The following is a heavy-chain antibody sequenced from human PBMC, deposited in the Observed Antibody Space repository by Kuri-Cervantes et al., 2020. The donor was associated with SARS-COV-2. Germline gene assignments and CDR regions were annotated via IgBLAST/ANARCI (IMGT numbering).Heavy chain of an antibody. CDR2: ISAYNGNT. CDR3: ARGFGYSGYDGSDY. V-gene: IGHV1-18*01. D-gene: IGHD5-12*01. CDR1: GYTFTSYG. Sequence: ASVKVSCKASGYTFTSYGISWVRQAPGQGLEWMGWISAYNGNTIYAQKFQGRVTMTTDTSTSTAYMELRSLRSEDTAVYYCARGFGYSGYDGSDYWGQGTLVTVSS. J-gene: IGHJ4*02.